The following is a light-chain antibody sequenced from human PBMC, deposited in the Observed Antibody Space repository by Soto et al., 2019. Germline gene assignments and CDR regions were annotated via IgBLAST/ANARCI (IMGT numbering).Light chain of an antibody. Sequence: IQLTQSPSSLSASVGDRVTITCRASQGISSYLAWYQQRPGKAPKLLIYDASTLQSGVPSRVGGSGSGKDFTLTISSLQPEDFATYYCQQLSSHPYTFGQGTKLEIK. CDR2: DAS. CDR1: QGISSY. CDR3: QQLSSHPYT. J-gene: IGKJ2*01. V-gene: IGKV1-9*01.